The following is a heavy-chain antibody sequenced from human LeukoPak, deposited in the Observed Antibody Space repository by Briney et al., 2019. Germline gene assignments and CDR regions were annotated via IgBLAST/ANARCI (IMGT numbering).Heavy chain of an antibody. CDR2: FDPEDGET. D-gene: IGHD6-13*01. V-gene: IGHV1-24*01. CDR3: ARGDSSSWYGGDY. CDR1: GYTLTELS. J-gene: IGHJ4*02. Sequence: ASVKVSCKVSGYTLTELSMLWVRQAPGKGLEWKGGFDPEDGETIYAQKFQGRVTMTEDASTDTAYMELSSLRSEDTAVYYCARGDSSSWYGGDYWGQGTLVTVSS.